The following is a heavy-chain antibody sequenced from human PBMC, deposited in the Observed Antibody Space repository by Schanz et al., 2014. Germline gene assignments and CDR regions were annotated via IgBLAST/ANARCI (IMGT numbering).Heavy chain of an antibody. CDR3: ARDFDDRRGYGSGYWLGDCMDV. CDR1: GYIFINSG. J-gene: IGHJ6*02. CDR2: ISVYNHNK. D-gene: IGHD3-10*01. V-gene: IGHV1-18*01. Sequence: QIQLVQSGPEVKKPGATVKVSCKASGYIFINSGISWVRQAPGQGLEWMGWISVYNHNKEYDQKFQGRVTMTTDTSTNTAYMELRSLRSDDTAVYYCARDFDDRRGYGSGYWLGDCMDVWGQGTTVTVSS.